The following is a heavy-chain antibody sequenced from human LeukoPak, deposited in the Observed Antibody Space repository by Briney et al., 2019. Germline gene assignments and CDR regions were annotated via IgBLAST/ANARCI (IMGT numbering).Heavy chain of an antibody. CDR2: IRYDGSNK. D-gene: IGHD3-10*01. J-gene: IGHJ4*02. V-gene: IGHV3-30*02. Sequence: GGSLRLSCAASGFTFSSYGMHWVRQAPGKGLEWVAFIRYDGSNKYYADSVKGRFTISRDNSKNTLYLQMNSLRAEDTAVYYCARTPLLWFGDHTSNFDYWGQGTLVTVSS. CDR3: ARTPLLWFGDHTSNFDY. CDR1: GFTFSSYG.